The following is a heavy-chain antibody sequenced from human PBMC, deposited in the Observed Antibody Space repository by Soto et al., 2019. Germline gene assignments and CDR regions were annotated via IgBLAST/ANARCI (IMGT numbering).Heavy chain of an antibody. CDR2: IYHSGST. J-gene: IGHJ4*02. CDR1: GGSISSGDYY. V-gene: IGHV4-30-4*01. CDR3: ARVRYSDNWHGLIDF. Sequence: SSETLSLTCTVSGGSISSGDYYWSWIRQPPGRGLEWIGYIYHSGSTYYIPSLRSRVAISMDRAKNQFSLHLSSVTAEDTAVYFCARVRYSDNWHGLIDFWGLGTLVT. D-gene: IGHD4-4*01.